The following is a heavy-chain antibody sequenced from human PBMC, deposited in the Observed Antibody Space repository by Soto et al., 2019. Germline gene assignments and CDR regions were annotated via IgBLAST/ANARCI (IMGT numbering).Heavy chain of an antibody. CDR3: ARNYYDNLGMDV. Sequence: PSETRSRTCTVSGGSISSGGYYWSGIRQHPGKGLEWIGYIYYSGSTYYNPSLKSRVTISVDTSKNQFSLKLSSVTAADTAVYYCARNYYDNLGMDVWGQGTTVTVS. J-gene: IGHJ6*02. V-gene: IGHV4-31*03. CDR2: IYYSGST. D-gene: IGHD3-22*01. CDR1: GGSISSGGYY.